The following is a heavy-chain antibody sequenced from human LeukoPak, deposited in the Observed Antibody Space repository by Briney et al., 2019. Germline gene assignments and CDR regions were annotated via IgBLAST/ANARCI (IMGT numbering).Heavy chain of an antibody. Sequence: SETLSLTCTVSGGSISTSSYYWGWVRQPPGKGLEWIGNIFYSPSPKSRVTISLDTSRNQFSLKLNSVTAADTAVYYCAKSNGYGLVDIWGQGTMVTVSS. CDR1: GGSISTSSYY. CDR3: AKSNGYGLVDI. J-gene: IGHJ3*02. D-gene: IGHD3-10*01. CDR2: IFYS. V-gene: IGHV4-39*07.